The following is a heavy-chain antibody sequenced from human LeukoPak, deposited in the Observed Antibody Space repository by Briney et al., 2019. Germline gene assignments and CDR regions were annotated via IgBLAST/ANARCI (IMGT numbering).Heavy chain of an antibody. J-gene: IGHJ4*02. CDR2: IIPIFGTA. CDR1: GGTFSSYA. D-gene: IGHD3-22*01. V-gene: IGHV1-69*13. CDR3: ARGDRYYYDSSGFADFDY. Sequence: ASVKVSCKASGGTFSSYAISWVRQAPGQGLEWMGGIIPIFGTANYAQKFQGRVTITADESTGTAYMELSSLRSEDTAVYYCARGDRYYYDSSGFADFDYWGQGTLVTVSS.